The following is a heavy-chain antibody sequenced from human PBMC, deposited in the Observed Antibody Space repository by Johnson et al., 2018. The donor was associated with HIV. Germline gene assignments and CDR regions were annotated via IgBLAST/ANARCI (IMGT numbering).Heavy chain of an antibody. J-gene: IGHJ3*02. CDR2: IYSDGTT. V-gene: IGHV3-53*01. CDR3: ARDPSRSPGAFDI. CDR1: GFTVSTNY. Sequence: EVQLVESGGGVVQPGKSLTLSCVVSGFTVSTNYMSWVRQAPGRGLEWVSVIYSDGTTNYADSVKGRFTISRDTSKNTLYLQMNSLRADDTAVYYCARDPSRSPGAFDIWGQGTMVTVSS.